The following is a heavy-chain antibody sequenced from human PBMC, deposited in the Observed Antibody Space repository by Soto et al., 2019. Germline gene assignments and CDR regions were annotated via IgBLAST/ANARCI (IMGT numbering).Heavy chain of an antibody. Sequence: ASVKVSCKASGYTFTSYGISWVRQAPGQGLEWMGWISAYNGNTNYAQKLQGRVTMTTDTSTSTAYMELRSLRSDDTAVYYCARSHPYSSSWYSYYGMYVWGQGTTVPVS. CDR3: ARSHPYSSSWYSYYGMYV. V-gene: IGHV1-18*01. CDR1: GYTFTSYG. J-gene: IGHJ6*02. CDR2: ISAYNGNT. D-gene: IGHD6-13*01.